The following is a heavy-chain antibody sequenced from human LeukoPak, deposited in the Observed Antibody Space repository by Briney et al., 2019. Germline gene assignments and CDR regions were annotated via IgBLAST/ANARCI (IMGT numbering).Heavy chain of an antibody. V-gene: IGHV3-64*04. CDR1: GFTFSSYA. D-gene: IGHD3-16*02. J-gene: IGHJ4*02. CDR3: ARVGYDYVWGSYRYTGFDY. Sequence: GGSLRLSCSASGFTFSSYAMHWVRQAPGKGLEYVSAISSNGGSTYYADSVKGRFTISRDNAKNSLYLQMNSLRAEDTAVYYCARVGYDYVWGSYRYTGFDYWGQGTLVTVSS. CDR2: ISSNGGST.